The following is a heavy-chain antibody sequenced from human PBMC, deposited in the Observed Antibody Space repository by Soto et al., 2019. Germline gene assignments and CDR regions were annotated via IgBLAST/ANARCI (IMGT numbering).Heavy chain of an antibody. Sequence: GESLKISCKGSGYSFTSYWISWVRQMPGKGLEWMGRIDPSDSYTNYSPSFQGHVTISADKSISTAYLQWSSLKASDTAMYYCARPLPRGGYYYYYGMDVWGQGTTVTVSS. J-gene: IGHJ6*02. CDR3: ARPLPRGGYYYYYGMDV. D-gene: IGHD3-16*01. CDR1: GYSFTSYW. V-gene: IGHV5-10-1*01. CDR2: IDPSDSYT.